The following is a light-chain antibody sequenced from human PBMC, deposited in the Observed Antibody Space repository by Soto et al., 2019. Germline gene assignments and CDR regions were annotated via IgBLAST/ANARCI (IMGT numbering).Light chain of an antibody. CDR1: QTINKN. CDR2: SAS. Sequence: DIQMTQSPSSLSASVGDRVTITCRASQTINKNLNWYQQKPGQAPNLLIYSASDFQSGVPSRFSGSGSGTEFTLTISGLQPDDFATYYCQQSFSTPYTFGQGTELEI. V-gene: IGKV1-39*01. CDR3: QQSFSTPYT. J-gene: IGKJ2*01.